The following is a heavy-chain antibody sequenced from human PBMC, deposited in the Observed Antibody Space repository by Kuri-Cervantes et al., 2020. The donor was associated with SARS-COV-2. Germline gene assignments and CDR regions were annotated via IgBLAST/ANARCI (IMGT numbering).Heavy chain of an antibody. D-gene: IGHD3-22*01. CDR3: AGSDSSGYYYVVGGSVDY. J-gene: IGHJ4*02. CDR1: YGTLTGYQ. Sequence: SETLSLTCALHYGTLTGYQWSWIRQPPGRGLEWIGGINHRGDTNYNPALESRVTISVDTSKNQFSLKLSSVTAADTAVYYCAGSDSSGYYYVVGGSVDYWGQGTLVTVSS. CDR2: INHRGDT. V-gene: IGHV4-34*08.